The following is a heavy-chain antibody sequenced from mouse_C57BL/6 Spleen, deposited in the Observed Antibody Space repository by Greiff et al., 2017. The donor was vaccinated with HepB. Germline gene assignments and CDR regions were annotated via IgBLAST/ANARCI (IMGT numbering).Heavy chain of an antibody. D-gene: IGHD2-3*01. J-gene: IGHJ4*01. CDR3: ARWWLLPYYAMDY. CDR2: IDPSDSYT. V-gene: IGHV1-50*01. Sequence: QVHVKQPGAELVKPGASVKLSCKASGYTFTSYWMQWVKQRPGQGLEWIGEIDPSDSYTNYNQKFKGKATLTVDTSSSTAYMQLSSLTSEDSAVYYCARWWLLPYYAMDYWGQGTSVTVSS. CDR1: GYTFTSYW.